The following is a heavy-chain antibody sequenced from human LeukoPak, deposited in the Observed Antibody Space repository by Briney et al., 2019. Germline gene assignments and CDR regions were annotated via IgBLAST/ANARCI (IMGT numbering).Heavy chain of an antibody. CDR1: GGSISSGDYY. V-gene: IGHV4-30-4*08. CDR3: ARDGRGVFGVVEGVAFDI. CDR2: IYYSGST. J-gene: IGHJ3*02. Sequence: PSQTLSLTCTVSGGSISSGDYYWSWIRQPPGKGLEWIGYIYYSGSTYYNPSLKSRVTISVDTSKNQFSLKLSSVTAADTAVYYCARDGRGVFGVVEGVAFDIWGQGTMVTVSS. D-gene: IGHD3-3*01.